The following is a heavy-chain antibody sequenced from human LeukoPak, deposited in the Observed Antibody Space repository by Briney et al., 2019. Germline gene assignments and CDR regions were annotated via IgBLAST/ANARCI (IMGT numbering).Heavy chain of an antibody. CDR3: ARPHLGGFGEFFTFDY. D-gene: IGHD3-10*01. J-gene: IGHJ4*02. CDR1: GYSISSGYY. V-gene: IGHV4-38-2*01. CDR2: IYHSGST. Sequence: SETLSLTCAVSGYSISSGYYWGWIRQPPGKGLEWIGSIYHSGSTYYNPSLKSRVTMSVDTSKNQFSLKLSSVTAADTAVYYCARPHLGGFGEFFTFDYWGQGTLVTVSS.